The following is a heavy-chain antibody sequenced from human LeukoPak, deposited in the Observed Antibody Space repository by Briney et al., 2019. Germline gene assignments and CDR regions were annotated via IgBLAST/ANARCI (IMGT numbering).Heavy chain of an antibody. CDR2: ISYDGSTK. V-gene: IGHV3-30*04. Sequence: GGSLRLSCAASGFTFSSYAMHWVRRAPGKGLEWVAVISYDGSTKDYADSVKGRFTISRDNAKNSLYLQMNSLRDEDTAVYYCARDLVGATASWGQGTLVTVSS. CDR3: ARDLVGATAS. D-gene: IGHD1-26*01. J-gene: IGHJ5*02. CDR1: GFTFSSYA.